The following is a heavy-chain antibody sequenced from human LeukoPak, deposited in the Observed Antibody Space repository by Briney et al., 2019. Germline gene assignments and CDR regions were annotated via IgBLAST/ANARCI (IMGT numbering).Heavy chain of an antibody. CDR1: GGSISSYY. J-gene: IGHJ4*02. Sequence: SETLSLTRTVSGGSISSYYWSWIRQPAGKGLEWIGRIYTSGSTNYNPSLKSRVTMSVDKSKNQCSLKLSSVTAADTAVYYCARVRVSLRDSSGYYFDYWGQGTLVTVSS. V-gene: IGHV4-4*07. CDR3: ARVRVSLRDSSGYYFDY. CDR2: IYTSGST. D-gene: IGHD3-22*01.